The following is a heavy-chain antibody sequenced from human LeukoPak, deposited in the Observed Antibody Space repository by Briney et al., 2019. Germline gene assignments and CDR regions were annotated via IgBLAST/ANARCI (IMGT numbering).Heavy chain of an antibody. V-gene: IGHV3-21*04. CDR3: AKGKSGSYYYYMDV. CDR2: ISDGGSEI. J-gene: IGHJ6*03. Sequence: GGSLRLSCEASGFTFSFSTMNWVRQVPGKGLEWVSSISDGGSEIYYADSVKGRFAVSRDVAKNSLSLQMNSLRVEDTAIYYCAKGKSGSYYYYMDVWGKGTTVTVSS. CDR1: GFTFSFST.